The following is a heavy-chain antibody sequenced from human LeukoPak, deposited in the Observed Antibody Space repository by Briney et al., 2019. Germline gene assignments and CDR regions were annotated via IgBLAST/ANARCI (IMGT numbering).Heavy chain of an antibody. CDR3: ARTREGVWGSYSP. D-gene: IGHD3-16*01. V-gene: IGHV1-2*02. Sequence: ASVKVSCKASGYHFTDYYIHWVRLAPGQGLEWMGWINPKSGGTHYAQKFQGRVSMTRDTSINTVYLELSSLGSNDTAVYYCARTREGVWGSYSPWGQGTLVTVSS. J-gene: IGHJ4*02. CDR1: GYHFTDYY. CDR2: INPKSGGT.